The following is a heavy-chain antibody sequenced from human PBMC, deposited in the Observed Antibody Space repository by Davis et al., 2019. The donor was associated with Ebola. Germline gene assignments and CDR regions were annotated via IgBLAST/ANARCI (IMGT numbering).Heavy chain of an antibody. CDR3: ARGGYFDRSGYALDY. J-gene: IGHJ4*02. CDR2: ISGYNGNT. CDR1: GYTFTSYD. Sequence: ASVKVSCKASGYTFTSYDINWVRQAPGQGLEWMGWISGYNGNTNRAQKFQGRVTLTTDTSTSTAYLELRSLRSDDTAVYYCARGGYFDRSGYALDYWGQGTLVTVSS. V-gene: IGHV1-18*01. D-gene: IGHD3-22*01.